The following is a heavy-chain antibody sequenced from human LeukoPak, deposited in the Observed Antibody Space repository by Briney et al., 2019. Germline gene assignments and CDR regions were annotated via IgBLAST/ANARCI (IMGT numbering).Heavy chain of an antibody. V-gene: IGHV1-2*02. CDR3: ARDVFAEYSTHHRFDP. D-gene: IGHD2/OR15-2a*01. CDR1: GYTFTGYY. J-gene: IGHJ5*02. CDR2: INPNSGGT. Sequence: ASVKVSCKASGYTFTGYYMHWVRQAPGQGLEWMGWINPNSGGTNYAQKFQGRVTMTRDTSIGTAYMELSWLKFDDMAIYYCARDVFAEYSTHHRFDPWGQGTLVTVSS.